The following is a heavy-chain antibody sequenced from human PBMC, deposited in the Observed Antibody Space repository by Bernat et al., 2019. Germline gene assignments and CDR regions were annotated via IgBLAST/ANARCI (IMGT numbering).Heavy chain of an antibody. CDR2: TYYRSKWYN. J-gene: IGHJ2*01. CDR3: ARHLEVAGTYWYVDV. V-gene: IGHV6-1*01. Sequence: QVQMQQSGPGLVKPSQTLSLTCAISGDSVSSKSVVWNWIRQSPSRGLEWLGRTYYRSKWYNDYAVSVRSRITSNPDTSKNQFSLQRNSVTPGDTAVYYCARHLEVAGTYWYVDVWGRGTLVTVSS. D-gene: IGHD6-19*01. CDR1: GDSVSSKSVV.